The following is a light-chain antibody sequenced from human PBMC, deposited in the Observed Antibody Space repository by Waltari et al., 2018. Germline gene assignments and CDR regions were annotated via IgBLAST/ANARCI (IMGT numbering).Light chain of an antibody. CDR3: QSYDSSLSAVV. CDR1: RPNIGAGSH. J-gene: IGLJ2*01. CDR2: GNS. Sequence: QSVLTQPPSVSGAPGQRVTISCTGSRPNIGAGSHVHWYQQLPGTAPNLLIYGNSNRPSGVPDRFSGSKSGTSASLAITGLQAEDEADYYCQSYDSSLSAVVFGGGTKLTVL. V-gene: IGLV1-40*01.